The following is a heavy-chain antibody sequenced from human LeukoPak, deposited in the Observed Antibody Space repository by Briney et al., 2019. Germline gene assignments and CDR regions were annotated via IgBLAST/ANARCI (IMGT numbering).Heavy chain of an antibody. CDR1: GGSFSGYY. Sequence: PSETLSLTCAVYGGSFSGYYWSWIRQPPGKGLEWIGEINHSGSTNYNPSLKSRVTISVDTSKNQFSLKLSSVTAADTAVYYCVRQRGVRGWYFDLWGRGTLVTVSS. J-gene: IGHJ2*01. CDR2: INHSGST. V-gene: IGHV4-34*01. CDR3: VRQRGVRGWYFDL. D-gene: IGHD3-10*01.